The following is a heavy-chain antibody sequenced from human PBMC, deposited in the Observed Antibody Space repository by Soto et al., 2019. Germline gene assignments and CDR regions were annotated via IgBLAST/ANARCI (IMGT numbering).Heavy chain of an antibody. J-gene: IGHJ4*02. CDR2: IYYSGST. CDR1: GGSISSGGYY. V-gene: IGHV4-31*03. Sequence: QVQLQESGPGLVKPSQTLSLTCTVSGGSISSGGYYWSWIRQHPGKGLEWIGYIYYSGSTYYNPSLKSRVTXSXXXSXXQFSLKRSSVTAADTAVYYCATYGSGSYKPTTFDYWGQGTLVTVSS. CDR3: ATYGSGSYKPTTFDY. D-gene: IGHD3-10*01.